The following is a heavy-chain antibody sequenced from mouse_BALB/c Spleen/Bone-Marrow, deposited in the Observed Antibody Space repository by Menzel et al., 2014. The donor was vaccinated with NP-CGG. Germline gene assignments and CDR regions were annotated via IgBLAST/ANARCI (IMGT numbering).Heavy chain of an antibody. CDR1: DYTFTSYW. V-gene: IGHV1S81*02. CDR3: ARERYDYDWKDY. Sequence: VKLMESGAELVKPGASVKLSCKASDYTFTSYWMHWVKQRPGQGLEWIGEINPSNGRTNYNEKFKSKATLTVDKSSSTAYMQLSSLTSEDSAVYYCARERYDYDWKDYWGQGTTLTVSS. J-gene: IGHJ2*01. CDR2: INPSNGRT. D-gene: IGHD2-4*01.